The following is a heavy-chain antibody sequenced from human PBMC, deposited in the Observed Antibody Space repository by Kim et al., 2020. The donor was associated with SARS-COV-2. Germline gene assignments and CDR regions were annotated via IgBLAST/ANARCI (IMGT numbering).Heavy chain of an antibody. Sequence: GVSLRLSCAVSGFTSSNYVMHWVRQAPGKGLEWVSCIGSSGSPIYYADSVKGRFTISRDNAKNSLFLQMNSLRDEDTAVYYCARGLVAATSRVFDYWGQGTLVTVSS. J-gene: IGHJ4*02. CDR2: IGSSGSPI. V-gene: IGHV3-48*02. D-gene: IGHD1-26*01. CDR3: ARGLVAATSRVFDY. CDR1: GFTSSNYV.